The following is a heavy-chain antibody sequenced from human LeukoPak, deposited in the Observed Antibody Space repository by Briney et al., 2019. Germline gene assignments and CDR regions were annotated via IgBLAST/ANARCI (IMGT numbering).Heavy chain of an antibody. CDR3: ARCIVATVIDY. V-gene: IGHV4-34*01. Sequence: SETLSLTCTVSGGSISSYYWSWIRQPPGKGLEWIGEINHSGSTNYNPSLKSRVTISVDTSKNQFSLKLSSVTAADTAVYYCARCIVATVIDYWGQGTLVTVSS. CDR2: INHSGST. D-gene: IGHD5-12*01. J-gene: IGHJ4*02. CDR1: GGSISSYY.